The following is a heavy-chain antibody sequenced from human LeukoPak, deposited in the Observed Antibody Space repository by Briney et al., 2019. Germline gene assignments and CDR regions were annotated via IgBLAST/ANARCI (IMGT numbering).Heavy chain of an antibody. CDR2: ISAYNGNT. CDR3: ARVTYYDFWSGYCKEGDYYGMDV. V-gene: IGHV1-18*01. D-gene: IGHD3-3*01. CDR1: GYTFTSYG. J-gene: IGHJ6*02. Sequence: ASVKVSCKASGYTFTSYGISWVRQAPGQGLEWMGWISAYNGNTNYAQKLQGRVTMTTDTSTSTAYMELRSLRSDDTAVYYCARVTYYDFWSGYCKEGDYYGMDVWGQGTTVTVSS.